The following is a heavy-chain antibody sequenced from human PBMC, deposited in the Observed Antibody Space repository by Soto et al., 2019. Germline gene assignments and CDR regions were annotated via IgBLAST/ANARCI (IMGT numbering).Heavy chain of an antibody. Sequence: QVQLQESGPGLVKPSGTLSLICAVSGDSIRSDKWWSWVRQPPGKGLEWIGEIYHSGSTKYNPSLKSRVTISVDKSKNQFSLNVISVTDADTAVYYCARGETQQQRDYWGQGTLVTAS. D-gene: IGHD6-13*01. CDR1: GDSIRSDKW. V-gene: IGHV4-4*02. CDR3: ARGETQQQRDY. CDR2: IYHSGST. J-gene: IGHJ4*02.